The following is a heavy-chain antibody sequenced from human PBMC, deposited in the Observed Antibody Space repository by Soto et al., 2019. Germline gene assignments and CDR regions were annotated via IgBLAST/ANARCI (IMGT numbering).Heavy chain of an antibody. Sequence: EVQLVESGGGLVQPGGSLRLSCAASEFAFNTYWMHWVRQVPGKGLEWVSRINGDGITRTYADSVQGRFTISRDNAENILYLQMNSLRAEDTAMYYCARDKAYGLDVWGQGTTVTVSS. CDR1: EFAFNTYW. V-gene: IGHV3-74*01. CDR2: INGDGITR. J-gene: IGHJ6*02. CDR3: ARDKAYGLDV.